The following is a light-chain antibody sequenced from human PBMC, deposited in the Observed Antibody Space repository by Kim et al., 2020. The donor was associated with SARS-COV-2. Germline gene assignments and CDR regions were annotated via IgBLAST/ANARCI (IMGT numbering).Light chain of an antibody. V-gene: IGKV6-21*02. CDR2: FAS. CDR3: HQRLLFPRT. CDR1: QTIGVS. J-gene: IGKJ1*01. Sequence: EQGAITCRASQTIGVSLHWYQQKPGRYPTLLLKFASQSISGVPSRFSGSGSGTDFTLTIISLEAEDAATYFCHQRLLFPRTFGQGAKVDIK.